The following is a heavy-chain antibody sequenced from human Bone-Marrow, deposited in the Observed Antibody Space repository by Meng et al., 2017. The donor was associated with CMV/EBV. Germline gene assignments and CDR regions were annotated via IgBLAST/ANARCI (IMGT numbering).Heavy chain of an antibody. CDR3: ARGGVQRDYDFWSGYSSGLYYGMDV. CDR1: GYTFTGYY. D-gene: IGHD3-3*01. J-gene: IGHJ6*02. CDR2: INPNSGGT. V-gene: IGHV1-2*02. Sequence: ASVKVSCKASGYTFTGYYMHWVRQAPGQGLEWMGWINPNSGGTNYAQKLQGRVTMTTDTSTSTAYMELRSLRSDDTAVYYCARGGVQRDYDFWSGYSSGLYYGMDVWGQGTTVTVAS.